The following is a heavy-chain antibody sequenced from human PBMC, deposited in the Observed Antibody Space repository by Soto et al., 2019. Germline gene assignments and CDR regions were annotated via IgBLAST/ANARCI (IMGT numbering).Heavy chain of an antibody. V-gene: IGHV3-21*01. D-gene: IGHD2-8*01. CDR1: GFTFSSYN. Sequence: PGGSLRLSCAASGFTFSSYNINWVRQAPGKGLEWVSSISISGSYIYYADSVRGRFTISRDNAKNSLYLQMNSLRAEDTAVYYCARGYCTNGVCYTLYYFDYWGQGTLVTVSS. CDR2: ISISGSYI. J-gene: IGHJ4*02. CDR3: ARGYCTNGVCYTLYYFDY.